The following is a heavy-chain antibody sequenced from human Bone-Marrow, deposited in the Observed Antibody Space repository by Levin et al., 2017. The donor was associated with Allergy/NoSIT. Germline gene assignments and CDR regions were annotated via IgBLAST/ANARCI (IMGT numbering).Heavy chain of an antibody. D-gene: IGHD3-10*01. CDR2: IYTAGAT. V-gene: IGHV3-53*01. J-gene: IGHJ3*01. CDR1: GFTMSTNY. CDR3: ARDWRVGSGPYDAFDL. Sequence: GGSLRLSCTASGFTMSTNYMSWVRQAPGKGLEWVSLIYTAGATYYADSVKGRFTISRDTSTHPLFLQMNRLSAEDTAVYYCARDWRVGSGPYDAFDLWGPGTMVTVSS.